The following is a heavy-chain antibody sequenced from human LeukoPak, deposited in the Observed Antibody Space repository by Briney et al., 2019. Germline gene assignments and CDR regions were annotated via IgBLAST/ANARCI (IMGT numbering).Heavy chain of an antibody. CDR3: ARDSSPYDSSGYWDAFDI. CDR1: GFPFSNYW. D-gene: IGHD3-22*01. V-gene: IGHV3-7*01. J-gene: IGHJ3*02. CDR2: IKQDGSEK. Sequence: GGSLRLSCAASGFPFSNYWMTWVRQAPGKGLEWVANIKQDGSEKNYVDSVKGRFTISRDDAENSLYLQMNSLRADDTAVYYCARDSSPYDSSGYWDAFDIWGQGTMITVSS.